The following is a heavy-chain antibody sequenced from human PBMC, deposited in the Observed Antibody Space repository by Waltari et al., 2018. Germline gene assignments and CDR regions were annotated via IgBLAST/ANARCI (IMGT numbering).Heavy chain of an antibody. J-gene: IGHJ3*02. V-gene: IGHV4-39*01. Sequence: QLQLQESGPGLVKPSETLSLPCPVSGGSIRSSSSSWGWIRQPPGKGLEWIGSIYYSGSTYYNPSLKSRVTISVDTSKNQFSLELSSVTAADTAVYYCARQTWIQLWLYAFDIWGQGTMVTVSS. D-gene: IGHD5-18*01. CDR3: ARQTWIQLWLYAFDI. CDR2: IYYSGST. CDR1: GGSIRSSSSS.